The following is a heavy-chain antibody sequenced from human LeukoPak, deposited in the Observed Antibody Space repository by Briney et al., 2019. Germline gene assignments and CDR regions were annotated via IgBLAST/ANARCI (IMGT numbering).Heavy chain of an antibody. J-gene: IGHJ4*02. CDR3: ARQSSGYSYGFVHY. V-gene: IGHV4-39*01. Sequence: PSETLSLTCTVSGGSISSSSYYWGWIRQPPGKGLEWIGSIYYSGSTYYNPSLKSRVTISVDTSKNQFSLKLSSVTAADTAVYYCARQSSGYSYGFVHYWGQGTLVTVSS. CDR1: GGSISSSSYY. CDR2: IYYSGST. D-gene: IGHD5-18*01.